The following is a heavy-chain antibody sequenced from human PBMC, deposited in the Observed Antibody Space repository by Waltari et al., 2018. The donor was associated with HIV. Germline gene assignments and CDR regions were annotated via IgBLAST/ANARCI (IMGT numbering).Heavy chain of an antibody. Sequence: QVQLQESGPGLVKPSETLSLTCTVSGGSISSYSWSWIRQPPGKGLEWIGYIYYSGSTNYNPSLKSRVTISVDTSKNQFSLKLSSVTAADTAVYYCARGQWLVERVLFDYWGQGTLVTVSS. V-gene: IGHV4-59*01. J-gene: IGHJ4*02. CDR1: GGSISSYS. D-gene: IGHD6-19*01. CDR2: IYYSGST. CDR3: ARGQWLVERVLFDY.